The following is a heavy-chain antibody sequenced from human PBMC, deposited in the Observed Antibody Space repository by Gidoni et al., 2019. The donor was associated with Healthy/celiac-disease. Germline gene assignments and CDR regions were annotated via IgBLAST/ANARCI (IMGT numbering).Heavy chain of an antibody. J-gene: IGHJ5*02. CDR3: ARDSYYGNWFDP. CDR1: GGSISRGSYY. Sequence: QVQLQESGPGLVKPSQTLSLTCTVSGGSISRGSYYWSWIRQPAGKGLEWIGRIYTSGSTNYNPSLKSRVTISVDTSKNQFSLKLSSVTAADTAVYYCARDSYYGNWFDPWGQGTLVTVSS. D-gene: IGHD1-26*01. CDR2: IYTSGST. V-gene: IGHV4-61*02.